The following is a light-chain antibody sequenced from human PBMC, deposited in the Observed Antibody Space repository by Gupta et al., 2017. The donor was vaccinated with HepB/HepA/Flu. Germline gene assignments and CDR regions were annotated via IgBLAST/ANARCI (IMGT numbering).Light chain of an antibody. V-gene: IGLV2-14*01. CDR2: DVS. J-gene: IGLJ2*01. Sequence: QPALPQPASVSGSPGPSITISCTGTSSDVGGYNYVSWYQQHPGKAPKLMIYDVSNRPSGVSNRFSGSKSGNTASLTISGLQAEDEADYYCSSYTSSSTLVVFGGGTKLTVL. CDR1: SSDVGGYNY. CDR3: SSYTSSSTLVV.